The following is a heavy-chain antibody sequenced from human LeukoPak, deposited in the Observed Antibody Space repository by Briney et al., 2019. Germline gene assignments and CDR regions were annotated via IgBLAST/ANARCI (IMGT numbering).Heavy chain of an antibody. V-gene: IGHV3-30*18. J-gene: IGHJ3*02. CDR2: ISYDRSNK. CDR1: GFTFSSYG. D-gene: IGHD4-23*01. CDR3: AKGRGRMTVVTIDAFDI. Sequence: PGGSLRLSCAASGFTFSSYGMHWVRQAPGKGLEWVSFISYDRSNKYYADSVKGRFTISRDNSKNTLYLQMNSLRAEDTAVYYCAKGRGRMTVVTIDAFDIWGQGTMVTVSS.